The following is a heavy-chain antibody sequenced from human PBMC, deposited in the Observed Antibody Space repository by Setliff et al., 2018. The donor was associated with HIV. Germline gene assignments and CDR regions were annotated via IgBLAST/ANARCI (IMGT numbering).Heavy chain of an antibody. D-gene: IGHD3-22*01. CDR3: ARHQGKYYDSSGYSGWFFDL. CDR2: FYYSGTT. Sequence: SETLSLTCAVSGASITTNSYYWGWIRQTPEKGLEWIGDFYYSGTTYYNPSLKSRATISVDTSQNQFSLKLSSVTAADTAVYYCARHQGKYYDSSGYSGWFFDLWGRGTLVTVSS. J-gene: IGHJ2*01. CDR1: GASITTNSYY. V-gene: IGHV4-39*01.